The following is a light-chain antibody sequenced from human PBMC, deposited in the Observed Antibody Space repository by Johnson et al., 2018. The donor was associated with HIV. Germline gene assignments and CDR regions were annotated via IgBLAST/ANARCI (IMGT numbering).Light chain of an antibody. V-gene: IGLV1-51*01. CDR1: SSNIGNNY. CDR2: DNN. Sequence: QAVLTQPPSVSAAPGQKVTISCSGSSSNIGNNYVAWYQQVPGTAPKLLIYDNNRRPSGVPDRFSGSKSGTSATLGITGLQTGDEDDYFCGTWDNSLRTAFFGTGTKGTVL. J-gene: IGLJ1*01. CDR3: GTWDNSLRTAF.